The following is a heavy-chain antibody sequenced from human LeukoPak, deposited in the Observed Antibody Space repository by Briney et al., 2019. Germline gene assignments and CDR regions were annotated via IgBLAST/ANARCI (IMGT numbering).Heavy chain of an antibody. CDR2: ISDGGTVT. CDR1: GFTFRDFL. CDR3: AKDGSGYYDSSGLDY. Sequence: PGGSLRLSCAASGFTFRDFLMSWVRQAPGKGLEWVSSISDGGTVTYYGDSVKGRFSISRDNSKNTLFLQMNSLRTDDTAVYYCAKDGSGYYDSSGLDYWGQGTLVTVSS. D-gene: IGHD3-22*01. J-gene: IGHJ4*02. V-gene: IGHV3-23*01.